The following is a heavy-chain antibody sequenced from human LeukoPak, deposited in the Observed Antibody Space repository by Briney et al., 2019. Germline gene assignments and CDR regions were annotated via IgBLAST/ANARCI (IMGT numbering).Heavy chain of an antibody. Sequence: SETLSLTCTVSGGSISGSSYYWGWIRQPPGKGLEWIGSIYYSGSTYYNPSLKSRVTISVDTSKNQFSLKLSSVTAADTAVYYCASEKYYDFWSGYRNYYYGMDVWGQGTTVTVSS. CDR1: GGSISGSSYY. J-gene: IGHJ6*02. CDR3: ASEKYYDFWSGYRNYYYGMDV. V-gene: IGHV4-39*01. D-gene: IGHD3-3*01. CDR2: IYYSGST.